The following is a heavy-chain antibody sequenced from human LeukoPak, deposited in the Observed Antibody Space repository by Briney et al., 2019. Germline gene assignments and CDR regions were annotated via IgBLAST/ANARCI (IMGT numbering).Heavy chain of an antibody. J-gene: IGHJ4*02. Sequence: ASVKVSCKASGYTFTDYYMHWVRQAPGQGLEWMGWINPNSGGTNYAQKFQGRVTMTRDTSISTAYMELSRLRSDDTAVYYCARDSGYDYLEYYFDYWGQGTLVTVSS. D-gene: IGHD5-12*01. CDR3: ARDSGYDYLEYYFDY. V-gene: IGHV1-2*02. CDR2: INPNSGGT. CDR1: GYTFTDYY.